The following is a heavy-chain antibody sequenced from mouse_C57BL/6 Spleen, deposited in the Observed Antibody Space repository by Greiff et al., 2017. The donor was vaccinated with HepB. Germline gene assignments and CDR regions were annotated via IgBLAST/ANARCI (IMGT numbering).Heavy chain of an antibody. Sequence: EVQLVESGGGLVKPGGSLKLSCAASGFTFSDYGMHWVRQAPEKGLEWVAYISSGSSTIYYADTVKGRFTISRDNAKNTLFLQMTSLRSEDTAMYYCARERLLPYAMDYWGQGTSVTVSS. D-gene: IGHD2-3*01. CDR3: ARERLLPYAMDY. V-gene: IGHV5-17*01. J-gene: IGHJ4*01. CDR2: ISSGSSTI. CDR1: GFTFSDYG.